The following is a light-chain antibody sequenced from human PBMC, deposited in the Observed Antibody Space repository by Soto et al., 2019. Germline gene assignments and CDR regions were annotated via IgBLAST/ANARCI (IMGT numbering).Light chain of an antibody. Sequence: EIELTQSPGTLSLSPGERATLSCRASQSVSSSYLAWYQQKPGQAPRLLIYGASSRATGIPDRFSGSGSGTVFTLTISILEPDDFAVYYCQQYGSSQSFGQGTKVEIK. CDR2: GAS. V-gene: IGKV3-20*01. CDR1: QSVSSSY. CDR3: QQYGSSQS. J-gene: IGKJ1*01.